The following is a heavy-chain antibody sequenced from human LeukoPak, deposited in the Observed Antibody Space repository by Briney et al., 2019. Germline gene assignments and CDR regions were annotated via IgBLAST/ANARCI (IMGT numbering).Heavy chain of an antibody. D-gene: IGHD3-22*01. V-gene: IGHV4-59*01. J-gene: IGHJ3*02. CDR3: ARAYYYDSSGFYYSYAFDI. CDR1: GGSISSYY. Sequence: SGPTLVKPSETLSLTCTVSGGSISSYYWIWIRQPPGKGLEWIGYIYYSGSSNYNPSLKSRVTISVDTSKNQFSLQLSYVTAADTAVYYCARAYYYDSSGFYYSYAFDIWGQGTMVPVSS. CDR2: IYYSGSS.